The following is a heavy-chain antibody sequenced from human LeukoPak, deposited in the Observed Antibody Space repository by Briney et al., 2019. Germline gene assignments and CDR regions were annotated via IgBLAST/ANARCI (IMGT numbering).Heavy chain of an antibody. J-gene: IGHJ4*02. CDR1: GFSFRDYA. D-gene: IGHD1-26*01. Sequence: GGSLRLSCVASGFSFRDYAIHWVRQAPGKGLEYVSVINRDGRITYYADSVKGRFTMSRDNSKNTVYLQMGSLRSEDMAVYYCTRDGVSFCDFDYWGQGALVTVSS. CDR2: INRDGRIT. CDR3: TRDGVSFCDFDY. V-gene: IGHV3-64*02.